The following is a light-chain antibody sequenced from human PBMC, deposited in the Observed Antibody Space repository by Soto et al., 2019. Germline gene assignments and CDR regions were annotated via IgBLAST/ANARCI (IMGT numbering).Light chain of an antibody. V-gene: IGKV3-15*01. CDR2: GAS. CDR3: QQYNNRPPIT. Sequence: EIVMTQSPATLSVSPGERATLSCRASQSVSSNLAWYQQKPGQAPRLLIYGASTRATGMPARFSGSGSGTNFTLTISSLQSEDTAVYYSQQYNNRPPITFGQGTKLEIK. J-gene: IGKJ2*01. CDR1: QSVSSN.